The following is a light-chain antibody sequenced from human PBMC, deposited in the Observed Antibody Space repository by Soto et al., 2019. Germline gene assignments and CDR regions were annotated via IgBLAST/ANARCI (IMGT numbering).Light chain of an antibody. Sequence: DIVMTQSPESLAVSLGERATINCKSSQSVLSNSIAWYQQKPGQPPKLLIYWASTRESGVPDRFSGSGSGTDFPLTISSLQAEDVALSYCQQYSSAPQTFGRGTKLEIK. CDR1: QSVLSNS. J-gene: IGKJ2*01. V-gene: IGKV4-1*01. CDR2: WAS. CDR3: QQYSSAPQT.